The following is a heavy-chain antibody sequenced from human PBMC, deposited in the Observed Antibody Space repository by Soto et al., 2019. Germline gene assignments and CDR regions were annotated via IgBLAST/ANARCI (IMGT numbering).Heavy chain of an antibody. CDR2: MNPNSGNT. Sequence: ASVKVSCKASGYTFTSYDINWVRQATGQGLEWMGWMNPNSGNTGYAQKFQGRVTMTRNTSISTAYMELSSLRSEDTAVYYCASSASYDFWSGYRGGYAFDIWGQGTMVTVSS. CDR1: GYTFTSYD. CDR3: ASSASYDFWSGYRGGYAFDI. D-gene: IGHD3-3*01. V-gene: IGHV1-8*01. J-gene: IGHJ3*02.